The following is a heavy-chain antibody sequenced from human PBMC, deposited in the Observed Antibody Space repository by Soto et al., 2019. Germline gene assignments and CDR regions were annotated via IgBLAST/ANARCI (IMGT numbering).Heavy chain of an antibody. Sequence: GGSLRLSCAASGFTFSSYSMNWVRQAPGKGLEWVSSISRSSSYIYYADSVKGRFTISRDNAKNSLYLQMNSLRAEDTAVYYCARDLHDYVSFRFDPWGQGTLVTVSS. CDR3: ARDLHDYVSFRFDP. CDR1: GFTFSSYS. V-gene: IGHV3-21*01. CDR2: ISRSSSYI. D-gene: IGHD3-16*01. J-gene: IGHJ5*02.